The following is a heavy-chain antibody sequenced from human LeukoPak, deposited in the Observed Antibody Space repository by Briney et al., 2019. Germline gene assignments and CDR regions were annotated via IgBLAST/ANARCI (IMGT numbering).Heavy chain of an antibody. CDR1: GFTFRSFV. CDR3: AQSTSGCSGRTCYSARES. Sequence: GGSLRLSCAASGFTFRSFVMSWVRLAPGMGPEWVSGLNTGGAWTYYADSVKGRFTISRDNSENTVYLPMNTLGVQDTAVYYCAQSTSGCSGRTCYSARESWRQGPLVTVSS. D-gene: IGHD2-15*01. CDR2: LNTGGAWT. J-gene: IGHJ5*02. V-gene: IGHV3-23*01.